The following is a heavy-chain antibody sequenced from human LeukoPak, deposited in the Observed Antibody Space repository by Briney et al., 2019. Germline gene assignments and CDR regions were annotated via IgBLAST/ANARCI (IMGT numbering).Heavy chain of an antibody. CDR3: ARDWVYKIDY. D-gene: IGHD5-24*01. CDR2: INQNGITT. V-gene: IGHV3-74*01. Sequence: GGSLRLSCAASGFIFRNYWMHWVRHAPGKGLVWVARINQNGITTTYTDSVKGRSTISRDNAKNTLYLQTNSLRAEDTAVYYCARDWVYKIDYWGRGTLVTVSS. CDR1: GFIFRNYW. J-gene: IGHJ4*02.